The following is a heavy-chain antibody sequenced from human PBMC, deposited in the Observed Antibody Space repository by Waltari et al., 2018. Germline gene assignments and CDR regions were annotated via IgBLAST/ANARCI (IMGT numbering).Heavy chain of an antibody. CDR2: INHSGST. CDR1: GGSFSGYY. CDR3: ARDFWSWRVFDY. Sequence: QVQLQQWGAGLLKPSETLSLTCAVYGGSFSGYYWSWIRQPPGKGLEWIGEINHSGSTNYNPSLKSRVTISVDTSKNQFSLKLSSVTAADTAVYYCARDFWSWRVFDYWGQGTLVTVSS. J-gene: IGHJ4*02. V-gene: IGHV4-34*01. D-gene: IGHD3-3*01.